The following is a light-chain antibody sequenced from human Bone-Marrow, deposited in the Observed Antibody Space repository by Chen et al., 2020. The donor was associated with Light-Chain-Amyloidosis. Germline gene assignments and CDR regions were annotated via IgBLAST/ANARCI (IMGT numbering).Light chain of an antibody. CDR3: SAYTITNTLV. V-gene: IGLV2-14*01. Sequence: QSALTQPASVSGSPGQSITISCTGTSSDVGGDNHVSWYQQHPDKAPKLMIYEVTNRPSWVPARFSGPKSVNTGHLTIGGLQTEDEADYVCSAYTITNTLVVGGGTRVPVL. J-gene: IGLJ1*01. CDR2: EVT. CDR1: SSDVGGDNH.